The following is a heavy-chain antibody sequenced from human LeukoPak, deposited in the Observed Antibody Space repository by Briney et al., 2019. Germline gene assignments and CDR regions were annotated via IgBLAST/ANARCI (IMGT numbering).Heavy chain of an antibody. CDR3: GRAITIFDYYYMDV. V-gene: IGHV1-8*01. Sequence: GASVKVSCKASGDTFTTYDINWGRQAPGQGLEWMGWMNPKSGNTVYAQKFQGRVIMTRDTSKSTACMELSSLRSEDTAVYYCGRAITIFDYYYMDVWGKGSTVTVSS. CDR1: GDTFTTYD. J-gene: IGHJ6*03. CDR2: MNPKSGNT. D-gene: IGHD3-3*01.